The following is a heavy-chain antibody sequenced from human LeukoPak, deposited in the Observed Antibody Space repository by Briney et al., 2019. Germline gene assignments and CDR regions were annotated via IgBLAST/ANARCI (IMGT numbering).Heavy chain of an antibody. Sequence: ASVKVSCKVSGYTLTELSMHWVRQAPGKGLEWMGGFDPEDGETIYAQKFQGRVTMTEDTSTSTAYMELSSLRSEDTAVYYCARDSSFRAAGTDPWPYYYYYMDVWGKGTTVTVSS. CDR1: GYTLTELS. J-gene: IGHJ6*03. D-gene: IGHD6-13*01. V-gene: IGHV1-24*01. CDR2: FDPEDGET. CDR3: ARDSSFRAAGTDPWPYYYYYMDV.